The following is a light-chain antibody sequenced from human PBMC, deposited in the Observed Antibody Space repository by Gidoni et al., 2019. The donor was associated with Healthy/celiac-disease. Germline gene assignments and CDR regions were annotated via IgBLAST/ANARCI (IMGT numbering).Light chain of an antibody. CDR2: AES. V-gene: IGKV1-39*01. CDR3: QQSYSTPRYT. Sequence: DIQMTQSPSSLSASVGDRVTITCRASQSISSYLNLYQQKPGKAPKLLIYAESSLQSGVPSRFSGSGSGTDFTLTISSLQPEDFATYYCQQSYSTPRYTFGQGTKLEIK. J-gene: IGKJ2*01. CDR1: QSISSY.